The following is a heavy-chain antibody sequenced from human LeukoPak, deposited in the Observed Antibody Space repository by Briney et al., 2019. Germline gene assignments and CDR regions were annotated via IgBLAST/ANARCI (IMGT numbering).Heavy chain of an antibody. J-gene: IGHJ4*02. CDR3: ASFRGYSGYDDDY. Sequence: GESLKISCKGSGYSFTSYWISWVRQMPGKGLEWMGRIDPSDSYTNYSPSFQGLVTISADKSISTAYLQWSSLKASDTAMYYCASFRGYSGYDDDYWGQGTLVTVSS. V-gene: IGHV5-10-1*01. CDR1: GYSFTSYW. D-gene: IGHD5-12*01. CDR2: IDPSDSYT.